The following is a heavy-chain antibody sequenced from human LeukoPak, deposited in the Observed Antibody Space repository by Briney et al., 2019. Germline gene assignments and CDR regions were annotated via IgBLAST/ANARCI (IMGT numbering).Heavy chain of an antibody. D-gene: IGHD5-18*01. CDR1: GYSISSGYY. CDR3: ARGGRYSYGLDY. J-gene: IGHJ4*02. CDR2: INHSGST. Sequence: SETLSLTCTVSGYSISSGYYWSWIRQPPGKGLEWIGEINHSGSTNYNPSLKSRVTISVDTSKNQFSLKLSSVTAADTAVYYCARGGRYSYGLDYWGQGTLVTVSS. V-gene: IGHV4-38-2*02.